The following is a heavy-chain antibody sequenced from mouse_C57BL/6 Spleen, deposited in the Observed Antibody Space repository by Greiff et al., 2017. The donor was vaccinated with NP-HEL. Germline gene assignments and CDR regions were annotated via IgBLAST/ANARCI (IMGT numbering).Heavy chain of an antibody. CDR2: INPSNGGT. CDR1: GYTFTSYW. CDR3: ARERPSTMDLYYAMGY. J-gene: IGHJ4*01. Sequence: VQLQQPGTELVKPGASVKLSCKASGYTFTSYWMHWVKQRPGQGLEWIGNINPSNGGTNYNEKFKSKATLTVDKSSSTAYMQLSSLTSEDSAVYYCARERPSTMDLYYAMGYWGQGTSVTVSS. D-gene: IGHD2-1*01. V-gene: IGHV1-53*01.